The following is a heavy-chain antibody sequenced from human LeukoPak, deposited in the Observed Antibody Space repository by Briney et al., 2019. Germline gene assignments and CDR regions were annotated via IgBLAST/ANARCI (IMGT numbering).Heavy chain of an antibody. CDR2: INHSGST. V-gene: IGHV4-34*01. J-gene: IGHJ6*03. Sequence: SETLSLTCAVYGGSFSGYYWSWIRQPPGKGLEWIGEINHSGSTNYNPSLKSRVTISVDTSKNQFSLKLSSVAAADTAVYYCARYRRIAAAGNRYYYYYMDVWGKGTTVTVSS. D-gene: IGHD6-13*01. CDR1: GGSFSGYY. CDR3: ARYRRIAAAGNRYYYYYMDV.